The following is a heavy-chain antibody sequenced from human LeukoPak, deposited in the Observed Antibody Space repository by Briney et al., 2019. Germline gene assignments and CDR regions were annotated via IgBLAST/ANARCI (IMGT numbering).Heavy chain of an antibody. V-gene: IGHV3-48*01. CDR3: ARETSTWYPMDS. Sequence: GGSLRLSCAASGFTLSDFSMNWVRQAPGKGLEWVSYISSSGSPIYYADSLKGRFTISRDTAKNSLYLQINSLRAEDTAVYYCARETSTWYPMDSWGQGTLVTVSS. J-gene: IGHJ4*02. CDR2: ISSSGSPI. CDR1: GFTLSDFS. D-gene: IGHD6-13*01.